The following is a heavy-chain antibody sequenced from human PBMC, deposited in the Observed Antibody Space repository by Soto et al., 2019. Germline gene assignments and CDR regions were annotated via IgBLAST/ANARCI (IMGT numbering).Heavy chain of an antibody. D-gene: IGHD5-12*01. V-gene: IGHV4-30-2*01. Sequence: LRLSCAGSGFTFGDSYMSWIRQPPGKGLEWIGYIYHSGSTYYNPSLKSRVTISVDRSKNQFSLKLSSVTAADTAVYYCASSQDIVATCFDYWGQGTLVTVSS. CDR3: ASSQDIVATCFDY. J-gene: IGHJ4*02. CDR2: IYHSGST. CDR1: GFTFGDSY.